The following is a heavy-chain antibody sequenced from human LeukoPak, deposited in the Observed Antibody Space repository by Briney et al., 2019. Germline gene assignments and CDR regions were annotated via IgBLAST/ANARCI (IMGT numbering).Heavy chain of an antibody. D-gene: IGHD3-22*01. J-gene: IGHJ4*02. CDR2: IYTSGST. Sequence: SETLSLTCTVSGGSSSSGSYYWSWIRQPAGKGLEWIGRIYTSGSTNYNPSLKSRVTISVDTSKHQFSLKLSSVTAADTAVYYCARAEYYYDSSGYYGGPAALDYWGQGTLVTVSS. V-gene: IGHV4-61*02. CDR3: ARAEYYYDSSGYYGGPAALDY. CDR1: GGSSSSGSYY.